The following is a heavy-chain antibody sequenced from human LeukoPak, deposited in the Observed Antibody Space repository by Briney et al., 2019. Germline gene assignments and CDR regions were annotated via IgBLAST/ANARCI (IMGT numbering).Heavy chain of an antibody. Sequence: GGSLRLSCGASGFTFSSYAMSWVRQAPGKGLEWVSTISGGGDATYYADSVKGRFTISRDNSKNTLYLQMNSLRVEFTAVYYCARDSSMLRGPLVVYYFDFWGQGTLVTVSS. V-gene: IGHV3-23*01. CDR3: ARDSSMLRGPLVVYYFDF. J-gene: IGHJ4*02. CDR2: ISGGGDAT. CDR1: GFTFSSYA. D-gene: IGHD3-10*01.